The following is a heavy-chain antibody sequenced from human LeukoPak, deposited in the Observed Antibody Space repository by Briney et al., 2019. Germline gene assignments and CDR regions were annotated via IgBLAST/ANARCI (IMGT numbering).Heavy chain of an antibody. J-gene: IGHJ4*02. D-gene: IGHD5-18*01. CDR1: GFTFSSYS. V-gene: IGHV3-21*01. CDR3: AREVAAMAHSFDY. Sequence: GGSLRLSCAASGFTFSSYSMNWVRQAPGKGLEWVSSISSSSSYIYYADSVKGRFTTSRDNAKNSLYLQMNSLRAEDTAVYYCAREVAAMAHSFDYWGQGTLVTVSS. CDR2: ISSSSSYI.